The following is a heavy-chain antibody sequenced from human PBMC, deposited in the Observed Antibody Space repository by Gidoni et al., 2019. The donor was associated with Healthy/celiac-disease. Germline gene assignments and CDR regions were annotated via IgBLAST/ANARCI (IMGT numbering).Heavy chain of an antibody. CDR2: ISGSGGST. J-gene: IGHJ4*02. Sequence: EVQLLESGGGLVQPGGSLRLSCAASGFTFSSYAMSLVRQAPGKGLEWVSAISGSGGSTYYADSVKGRFTISRDNAKNTLYLQMNSLRAEDTAVYYCAKKYVAVAGPYYFDYWGQGTLVTVSS. D-gene: IGHD6-19*01. CDR3: AKKYVAVAGPYYFDY. V-gene: IGHV3-23*01. CDR1: GFTFSSYA.